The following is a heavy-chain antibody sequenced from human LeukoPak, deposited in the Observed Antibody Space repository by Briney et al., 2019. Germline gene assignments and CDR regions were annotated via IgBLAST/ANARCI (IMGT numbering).Heavy chain of an antibody. CDR2: IYYGENT. CDR1: GFTFSDYY. J-gene: IGHJ4*02. V-gene: IGHV4-59*04. D-gene: IGHD3-22*01. CDR3: ARRDDSSGYHKIFDY. Sequence: GSLRLPCAASGFTFSDYYMSWIRQAPGKGLEWIGNIYYGENTYYNPSLKSRVTISIDTSKNQFYLKLSSLTAADTAVYYCARRDDSSGYHKIFDYWGPGTLVTVSS.